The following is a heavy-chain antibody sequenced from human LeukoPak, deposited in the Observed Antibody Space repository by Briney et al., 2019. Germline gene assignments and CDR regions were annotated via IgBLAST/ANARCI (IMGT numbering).Heavy chain of an antibody. Sequence: NSSETLSLTCTVSGGSISSSNYYWGWIRQPPGRGLEWIGYIYYSGSTNYNPSLKSRVTISVDTSKNQFSLKLSSVTAADTAVYYCARELGDKHSSSWLRTRDPGTFDYWGQGTLVTVSS. D-gene: IGHD6-13*01. CDR1: GGSISSSNYY. CDR3: ARELGDKHSSSWLRTRDPGTFDY. CDR2: IYYSGST. J-gene: IGHJ4*02. V-gene: IGHV4-61*01.